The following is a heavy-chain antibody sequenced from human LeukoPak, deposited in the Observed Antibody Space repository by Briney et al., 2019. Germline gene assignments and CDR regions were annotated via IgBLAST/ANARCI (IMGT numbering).Heavy chain of an antibody. V-gene: IGHV3-23*01. CDR3: AKGVVHSYYYYYMDV. Sequence: QLGGSLRLSCAASGFTFSSYAMSWVRPAPGKGLEWVSAISGSGGSTYYADSVKGRFTISRDNSKNTLYLQMNSLRAEDTAVYYCAKGVVHSYYYYYMDVWGKGTTVTVSS. CDR2: ISGSGGST. D-gene: IGHD2-8*01. CDR1: GFTFSSYA. J-gene: IGHJ6*03.